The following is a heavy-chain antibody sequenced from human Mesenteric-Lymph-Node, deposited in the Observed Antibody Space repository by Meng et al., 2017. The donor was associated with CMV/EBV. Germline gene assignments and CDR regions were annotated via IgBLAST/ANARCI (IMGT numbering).Heavy chain of an antibody. J-gene: IGHJ4*02. CDR2: ISSSSSYI. Sequence: GESLKISCAASGFTFSSYSMNWVRQAPGKGLEWVSSISSSSSYIYYADSVKGRFTISRDNAKNSLYLQMNSLRPEDTAVYYCATGYCSSTSCSWYYFDYWGQGTLVTVSS. V-gene: IGHV3-21*01. D-gene: IGHD2-2*01. CDR3: ATGYCSSTSCSWYYFDY. CDR1: GFTFSSYS.